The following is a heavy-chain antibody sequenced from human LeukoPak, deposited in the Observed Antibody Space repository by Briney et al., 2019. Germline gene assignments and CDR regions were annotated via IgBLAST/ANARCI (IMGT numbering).Heavy chain of an antibody. CDR1: GFTFSSYS. CDR2: ISSSSSYI. Sequence: GGSLRLSCAASGFTFSSYSMNWVRQAPGKGLEWVSSISSSSSYIYYADSVKGRFTISRDNSKNTLYLQMNSLRAEDTAMYYCAKDSYDYGGNSAFEYWGQGTLVTVSS. CDR3: AKDSYDYGGNSAFEY. J-gene: IGHJ4*02. V-gene: IGHV3-21*01. D-gene: IGHD4-23*01.